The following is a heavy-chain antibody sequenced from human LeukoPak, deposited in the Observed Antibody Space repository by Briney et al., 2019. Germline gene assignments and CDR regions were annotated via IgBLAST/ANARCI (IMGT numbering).Heavy chain of an antibody. CDR3: ARDGGYCVKGVCYFDY. CDR2: ISSWNDYI. Sequence: GGSLRLSCAASGFTFSSYSMNWVRQAPGKGLEWVXSISSWNDYIYYADSVKGRFAISRDNAKNSLYLQMNSLRVEDTATYYCARDGGYCVKGVCYFDYWGQGTLVTVSS. D-gene: IGHD2-15*01. V-gene: IGHV3-21*01. J-gene: IGHJ4*02. CDR1: GFTFSSYS.